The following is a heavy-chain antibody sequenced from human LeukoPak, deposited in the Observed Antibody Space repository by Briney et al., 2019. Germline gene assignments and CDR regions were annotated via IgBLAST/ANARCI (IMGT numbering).Heavy chain of an antibody. CDR1: GYTFTGYY. J-gene: IGHJ1*01. V-gene: IGHV1-2*02. CDR2: INPNSGGT. CDR3: ARDESASYYYDTSDDQH. Sequence: GASVKVSCKASGYTFTGYYMHWVRQAPVQGLEWMGWINPNSGGTKYAQNFQGRVTMTRDTSISTAYMELSRLRPDDTAVYYCARDESASYYYDTSDDQHWGQGTLVTVSS. D-gene: IGHD3-22*01.